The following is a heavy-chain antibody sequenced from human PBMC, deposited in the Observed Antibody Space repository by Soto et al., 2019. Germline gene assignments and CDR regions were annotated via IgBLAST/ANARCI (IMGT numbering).Heavy chain of an antibody. CDR3: VTVAAATGTTVLDV. Sequence: GSLRLACAASGXTLSDYYMGWIRQAPGKGLEWISYISSSGSTIFYTDSVNGRFTISRDNAKNSLFLQMNSLRVADTAVYYCVTVAAATGTTVLDVWGQGTKVTVS. J-gene: IGHJ6*02. D-gene: IGHD6-13*01. CDR2: ISSSGSTI. V-gene: IGHV3-11*01. CDR1: GXTLSDYY.